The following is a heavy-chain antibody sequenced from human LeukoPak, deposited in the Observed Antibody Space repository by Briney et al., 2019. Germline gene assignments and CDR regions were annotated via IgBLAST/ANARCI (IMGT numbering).Heavy chain of an antibody. Sequence: GASVKVSCKASGYTFTSYGISWVRQAPGQGLEWMGWISAYNGNTNYAQKLQGRVTMTTDTSTSTAYMELRSLGSDDTAVYYCARDLVGYCSGGSCYLGYWGQGTLVTVS. CDR1: GYTFTSYG. J-gene: IGHJ4*02. CDR3: ARDLVGYCSGGSCYLGY. CDR2: ISAYNGNT. V-gene: IGHV1-18*01. D-gene: IGHD2-15*01.